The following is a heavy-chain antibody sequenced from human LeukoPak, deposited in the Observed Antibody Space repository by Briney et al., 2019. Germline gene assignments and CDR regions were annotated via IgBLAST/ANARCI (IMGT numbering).Heavy chain of an antibody. D-gene: IGHD5-18*01. Sequence: GGSLRLSCAASGFTFSSYEMNWVRQAPGKGLEGVSSISSSSSYIYYADSVKGRFTISRDNAKNSLYLQMNSLRAEDTAVYYCARADWDTAMIDYWGQGTLVTVSS. J-gene: IGHJ4*02. CDR1: GFTFSSYE. V-gene: IGHV3-21*01. CDR2: ISSSSSYI. CDR3: ARADWDTAMIDY.